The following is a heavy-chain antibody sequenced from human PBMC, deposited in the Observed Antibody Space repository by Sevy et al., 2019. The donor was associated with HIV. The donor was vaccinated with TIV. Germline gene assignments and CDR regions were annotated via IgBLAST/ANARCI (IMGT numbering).Heavy chain of an antibody. CDR1: GFSFSVYW. CDR2: LKQDGSEK. D-gene: IGHD5-18*01. Sequence: GGSLRLSCAASGFSFSVYWMSWVRQAPGKGLEWVATLKQDGSEKYYVDSVKGRFTISRDNAKNSLYLQMNSLRAEDRGVYYCVREGVGGYSYSLDCWGQGTLVTVSS. V-gene: IGHV3-7*01. CDR3: VREGVGGYSYSLDC. J-gene: IGHJ4*02.